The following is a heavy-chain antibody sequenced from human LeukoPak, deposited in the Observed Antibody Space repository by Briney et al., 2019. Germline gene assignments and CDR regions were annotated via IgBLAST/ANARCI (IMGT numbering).Heavy chain of an antibody. CDR2: IKSDGSST. J-gene: IGHJ4*02. CDR3: ARRGESANYGDYRFDY. D-gene: IGHD4-17*01. V-gene: IGHV3-74*01. CDR1: GFTFSSYW. Sequence: PGGSLRLSCAASGFTFSSYWMHWVRQAPGKGLVWVSRIKSDGSSTYYADSVKGRFTISRDNSKNTLYLQMNSLRAEDTAVYYCARRGESANYGDYRFDYWGQGTLVTVSS.